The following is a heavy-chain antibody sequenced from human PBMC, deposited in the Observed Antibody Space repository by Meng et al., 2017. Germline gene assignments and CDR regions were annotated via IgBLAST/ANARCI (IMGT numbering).Heavy chain of an antibody. CDR3: ARNRGVDVWGSYSEFDP. V-gene: IGHV1-2*06. CDR2: INPNSGGT. CDR1: GSTFTGYY. D-gene: IGHD3-16*01. Sequence: VRMGQCGVWGKTPGASVKVSCKAHGSTFTGYYMHWVRQAPGQGLEWMRRINPNSGGTNYAQKFQGRVTMTRDTSISTAYMELSRLRSDDTAVYYCARNRGVDVWGSYSEFDPWGQGTLVTVSS. J-gene: IGHJ5*02.